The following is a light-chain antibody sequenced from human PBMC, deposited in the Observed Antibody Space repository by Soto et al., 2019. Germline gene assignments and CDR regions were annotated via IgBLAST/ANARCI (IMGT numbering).Light chain of an antibody. Sequence: EVVLTQSPVTLSLSPGERASLSCRASQFLSSYLAWYQQRPGQAPRLLIYAASTRATDFPARFSASGSGTDFTLTISSLQSEDFAIYYCQQYDTWPSFGQGTRLEIK. V-gene: IGKV3-15*01. CDR1: QFLSSY. CDR2: AAS. J-gene: IGKJ5*01. CDR3: QQYDTWPS.